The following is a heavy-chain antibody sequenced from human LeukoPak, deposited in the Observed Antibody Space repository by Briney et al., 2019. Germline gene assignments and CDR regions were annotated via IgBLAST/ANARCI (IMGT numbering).Heavy chain of an antibody. Sequence: AASVKVSCKASGGTFSGYAISWVRQAPGQGLEWMGGIIPIFGTANYAQKFQGRVTITTDESTSTAYMELSSLRSEDTAVYYCATKGYDSSGYYFDYWGQGTLVTVSS. CDR3: ATKGYDSSGYYFDY. D-gene: IGHD3-22*01. CDR2: IIPIFGTA. CDR1: GGTFSGYA. V-gene: IGHV1-69*05. J-gene: IGHJ4*02.